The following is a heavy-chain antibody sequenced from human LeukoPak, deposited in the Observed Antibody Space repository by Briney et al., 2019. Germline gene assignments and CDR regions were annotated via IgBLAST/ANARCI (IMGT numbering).Heavy chain of an antibody. D-gene: IGHD3-22*01. CDR1: GCTFSSYS. CDR2: ISSSSSYR. Sequence: GVLRLSCAASGCTFSSYSMNWVRQAPGKGLEWVSSISSSSSYRYYADSVKGRFTTSRDNAKNSLYLQMNSPRAEDTAVYYCASSPHYDSSGYSDYWGQGTLVTVSS. CDR3: ASSPHYDSSGYSDY. J-gene: IGHJ4*02. V-gene: IGHV3-21*01.